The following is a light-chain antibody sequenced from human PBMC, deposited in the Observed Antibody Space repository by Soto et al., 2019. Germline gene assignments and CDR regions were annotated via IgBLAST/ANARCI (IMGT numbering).Light chain of an antibody. V-gene: IGKV1-5*01. J-gene: IGKJ4*01. CDR3: QKYNSAPLT. CDR1: QSVSGW. CDR2: DVS. Sequence: DIQMTQSPSTLSTSVGDSVTITCRASQSVSGWLAWYQQKPGKAPKLLIYDVSSLERGVPSRFSGSGSGTDFTLTISSLQPEDVATYYCQKYNSAPLTFGGGTKVEIK.